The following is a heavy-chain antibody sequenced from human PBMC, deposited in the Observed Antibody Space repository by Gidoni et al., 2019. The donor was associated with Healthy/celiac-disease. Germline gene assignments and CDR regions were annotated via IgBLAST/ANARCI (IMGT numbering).Heavy chain of an antibody. V-gene: IGHV3-33*01. CDR2: IWYNESNK. D-gene: IGHD5-18*01. CDR1: GFTFSSYG. Sequence: QAQLVEPGGGVVHPGRSLRLSCAASGFTFSSYGMHWVRQAPCKGLEWVAVIWYNESNKYYADAVKGRFTISRDNSKNTLYLQMNSLRAEDTAVYYCARAGAVDTAMVTPDYWGQGTLVTVSS. J-gene: IGHJ4*02. CDR3: ARAGAVDTAMVTPDY.